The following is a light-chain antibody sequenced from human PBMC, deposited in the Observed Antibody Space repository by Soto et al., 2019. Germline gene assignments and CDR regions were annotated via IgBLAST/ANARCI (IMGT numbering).Light chain of an antibody. CDR1: QGLNSY. CDR3: QQYFNYPYT. V-gene: IGKV1-8*01. J-gene: IGKJ2*01. Sequence: AIRMTQSPSSLSASPGDRVTITCRACQGLNSYLAWFQQKPGKAPKLLVYGVSTLQSGVPSRFSGSGSGTDFTLTISYLQSDDFATYYCQQYFNYPYTFGQGTKVDIK. CDR2: GVS.